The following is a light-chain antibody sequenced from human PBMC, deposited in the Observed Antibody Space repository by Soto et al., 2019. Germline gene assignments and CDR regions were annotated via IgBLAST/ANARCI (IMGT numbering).Light chain of an antibody. CDR3: TSYTSSYIFV. CDR2: QVS. Sequence: QSVLTQPPSASGSPGQSVTISCTGTSSDVGASEYVSWYQQHPGKAPKLMIYQVSKRPSGVPDRFSGSRSGNTASLTVSGLQADDEADYYCTSYTSSYIFVLGGGTKLTVL. CDR1: SSDVGASEY. V-gene: IGLV2-8*01. J-gene: IGLJ2*01.